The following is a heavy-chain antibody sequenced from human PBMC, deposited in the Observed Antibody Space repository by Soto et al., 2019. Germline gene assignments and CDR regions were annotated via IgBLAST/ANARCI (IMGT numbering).Heavy chain of an antibody. V-gene: IGHV4-34*01. CDR1: GGSFSGYY. CDR2: INHSGST. Sequence: QVQLQQWGAGLLKPSETLSLTCAVYGGSFSGYYWSWIRQPPGKGLEWIGEINHSGSTNYNPSLKSRVTITVDTSKNQFSLKLSSVTAADTAVYYCARAFGRYYYDSSGNFDYWGQGTLVTVSS. D-gene: IGHD3-22*01. J-gene: IGHJ4*02. CDR3: ARAFGRYYYDSSGNFDY.